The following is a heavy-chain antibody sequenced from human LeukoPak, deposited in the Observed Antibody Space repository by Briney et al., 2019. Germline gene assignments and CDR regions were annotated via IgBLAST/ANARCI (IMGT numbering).Heavy chain of an antibody. Sequence: ASVKVSCKASGYTFTSYGISWVRQAPGQGLEWMGWISAYNGNTNYAQKLQGRVTMTTDTSTSTAYMELRSLRSDDTAVYYCARDPIALYCSGGSCYSGEYFQHWGQGTLVTVSS. CDR3: ARDPIALYCSGGSCYSGEYFQH. CDR1: GYTFTSYG. V-gene: IGHV1-18*01. J-gene: IGHJ1*01. D-gene: IGHD2-15*01. CDR2: ISAYNGNT.